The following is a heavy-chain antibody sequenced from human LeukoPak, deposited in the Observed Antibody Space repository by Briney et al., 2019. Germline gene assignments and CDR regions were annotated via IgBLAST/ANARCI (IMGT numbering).Heavy chain of an antibody. D-gene: IGHD3-16*02. CDR1: GYTFTSYG. CDR2: ISPYTGNT. V-gene: IGHV1-18*04. Sequence: ASVKVSCKASGYTFTSYGISWVRQAPGQGLEWMGSISPYTGNTKYAERLQDRVIMTTDTSTRTAYMELRSLRSDGTAVFYCARDQYDSVWGSYRPYFDYWGQGTPVTVSS. CDR3: ARDQYDSVWGSYRPYFDY. J-gene: IGHJ4*02.